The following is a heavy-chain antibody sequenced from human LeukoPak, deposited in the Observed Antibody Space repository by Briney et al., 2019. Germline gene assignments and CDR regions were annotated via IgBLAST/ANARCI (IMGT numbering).Heavy chain of an antibody. Sequence: ASVKVSCKASGYTFTGYYMHWVRQAPGQGLEWMGWINPNSGGTNYAQKFQGRVNMTRDTSISTAYMELSRLRSDDTAVYYCARTKKVQLERHQAAFDIWGQGTMVTVSS. V-gene: IGHV1-2*02. J-gene: IGHJ3*02. CDR1: GYTFTGYY. CDR3: ARTKKVQLERHQAAFDI. D-gene: IGHD1-1*01. CDR2: INPNSGGT.